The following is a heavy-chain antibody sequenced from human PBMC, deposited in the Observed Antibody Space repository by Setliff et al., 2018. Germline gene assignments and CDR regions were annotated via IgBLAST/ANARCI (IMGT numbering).Heavy chain of an antibody. J-gene: IGHJ5*02. CDR2: ISSSSSYI. CDR1: GFTFSSYS. D-gene: IGHD3-3*01. Sequence: PGGSLRLSCAASGFTFSSYSMNWVRQAPGKGLEWVSSISSSSSYICYADSVKGRFTISRDNAKNSLYLQMNSLRAEDTAVYYCARDKLRFLENWFDPWGQGTLVTVSS. CDR3: ARDKLRFLENWFDP. V-gene: IGHV3-21*01.